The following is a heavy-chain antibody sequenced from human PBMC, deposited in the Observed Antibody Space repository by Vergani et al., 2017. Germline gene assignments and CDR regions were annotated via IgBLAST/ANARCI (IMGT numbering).Heavy chain of an antibody. V-gene: IGHV5-51*01. CDR1: GHSFTSYW. D-gene: IGHD3-16*01. Sequence: EKQLVQSGSETKKPGESLKISCKGSGHSFTSYWIGWVRQMPGKGLEWMGIIYPGDSDTRYNPSFRGQVTMSADKSINTAYLQWSSLKASDTAMYYCARLIEEVGGYYYDMEVWGQ. CDR2: IYPGDSDT. CDR3: ARLIEEVGGYYYDMEV. J-gene: IGHJ6*02.